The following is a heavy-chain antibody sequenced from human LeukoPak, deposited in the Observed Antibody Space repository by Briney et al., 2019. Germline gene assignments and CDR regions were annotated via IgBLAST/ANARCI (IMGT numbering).Heavy chain of an antibody. CDR2: IYYSGST. D-gene: IGHD2-2*02. J-gene: IGHJ5*02. Sequence: SETLSLTCTVSGGSISSYYWSWIRQPPGKGLEWIGYIYYSGSTNYNPSLKSRVTISVDTSKNQFSLKLSSVSAADTAVYYCARGLGYKTWFDPWGQGTLVTVSS. V-gene: IGHV4-59*01. CDR3: ARGLGYKTWFDP. CDR1: GGSISSYY.